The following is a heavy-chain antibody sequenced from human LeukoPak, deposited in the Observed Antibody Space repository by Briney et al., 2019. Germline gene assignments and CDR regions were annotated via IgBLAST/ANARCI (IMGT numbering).Heavy chain of an antibody. CDR3: AREPSRRKSAIPTYGTFDY. V-gene: IGHV1-2*02. CDR1: GYTFTGYY. Sequence: GASVKVSCKASGYTFTGYYMHWVRQAPGQGLEWMGWINPNSGGTNYAQKFQGRVTMTRDTSISTAYMELSRLRSDDTAVYYCAREPSRRKSAIPTYGTFDYWGQGTLVTVSS. CDR2: INPNSGGT. J-gene: IGHJ4*02. D-gene: IGHD2-2*02.